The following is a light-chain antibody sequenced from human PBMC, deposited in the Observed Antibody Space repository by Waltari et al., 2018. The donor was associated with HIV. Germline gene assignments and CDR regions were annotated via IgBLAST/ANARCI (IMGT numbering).Light chain of an antibody. CDR2: GSF. Sequence: EIVMTQSPATVSVSPGERVTLSCRASDSVSSNLAWYQQKPGQAPRLLIYGSFIRATGIPDRFSGSGSGTEFTLTISTLQSEDFAVYYCQQYNSWPLIGGGTKVDFK. J-gene: IGKJ4*01. CDR3: QQYNSWPL. CDR1: DSVSSN. V-gene: IGKV3D-15*03.